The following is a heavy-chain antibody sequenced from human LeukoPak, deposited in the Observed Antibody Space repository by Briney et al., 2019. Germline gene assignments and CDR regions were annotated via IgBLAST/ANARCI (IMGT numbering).Heavy chain of an antibody. V-gene: IGHV3-48*03. J-gene: IGHJ6*03. D-gene: IGHD6-6*01. CDR1: GFTFSSYE. CDR3: ARGYRSAARRLLPMDV. CDR2: ISSSGSTI. Sequence: GGSLRLSCAASGFTFSSYEMNWVRQAPGEGLEGVSYISSSGSTIYYADSVKGRFTISRDNAKNSLYLQMNSLRAEDTAVYYCARGYRSAARRLLPMDVWGKGTTVTVSS.